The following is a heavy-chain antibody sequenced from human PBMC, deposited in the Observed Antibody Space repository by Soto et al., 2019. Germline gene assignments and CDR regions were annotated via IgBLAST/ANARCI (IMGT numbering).Heavy chain of an antibody. V-gene: IGHV5-51*01. CDR3: ARHISKSRYYYYAIDV. CDR1: GYTFTDYW. CDR2: IYPGDSDT. J-gene: IGHJ6*02. Sequence: PGESLKISFKGSGYTFTDYWIGWVRQLPGKGLEWMGIIYPGDSDTRYSPSFQGHVTITVDKSTSTAYLQWNTLKPSDTAMYYCARHISKSRYYYYAIDVWGQGTTVTVSS. D-gene: IGHD4-4*01.